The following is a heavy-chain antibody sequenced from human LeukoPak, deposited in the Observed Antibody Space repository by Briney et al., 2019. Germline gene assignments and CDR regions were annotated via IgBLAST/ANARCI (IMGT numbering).Heavy chain of an antibody. CDR2: IYYNGST. CDR1: GGSISSYY. V-gene: IGHV4-59*08. Sequence: SETLSLTCTVSGGSISSYYWSWIRRPPGKGLEWIGYIYYNGSTNYNPSLKSRVTISVDTSKNQFSLKLSSVTAADTAVYYCARGTSYYYYYMDVWGKGTTVTVSS. CDR3: ARGTSYYYYYMDV. D-gene: IGHD3-10*01. J-gene: IGHJ6*03.